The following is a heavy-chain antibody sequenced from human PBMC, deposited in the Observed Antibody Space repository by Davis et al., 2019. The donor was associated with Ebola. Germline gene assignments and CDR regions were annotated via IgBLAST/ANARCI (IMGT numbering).Heavy chain of an antibody. CDR1: GFSLSTSGMR. V-gene: IGHV2-70*04. J-gene: IGHJ3*02. CDR3: ARNLNHCSSTSCYGGAFDI. Sequence: SGPTLVKPTPTLTLTCTFSGFSLSTSGMRVSWIRQPPGKALEWLARIDWDYDKFYSTSLKTRLTISKDTSKNQVVLTMTNMDPVDTATYYCARNLNHCSSTSCYGGAFDIWGQGTMVTVSS. D-gene: IGHD2-2*01. CDR2: IDWDYDK.